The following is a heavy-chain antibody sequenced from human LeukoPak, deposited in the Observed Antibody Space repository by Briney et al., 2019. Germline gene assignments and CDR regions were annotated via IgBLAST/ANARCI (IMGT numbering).Heavy chain of an antibody. J-gene: IGHJ4*02. CDR3: ARTCPGSSCYIIY. D-gene: IGHD2-2*02. Sequence: RRSPGQGIEWMGWISTYNGNTNYAQKLQGRVTMTTETSTSTAYMELRSLRSDDTAIYYCARTCPGSSCYIIYWGQGTLVTVSS. V-gene: IGHV1-18*01. CDR2: ISTYNGNT.